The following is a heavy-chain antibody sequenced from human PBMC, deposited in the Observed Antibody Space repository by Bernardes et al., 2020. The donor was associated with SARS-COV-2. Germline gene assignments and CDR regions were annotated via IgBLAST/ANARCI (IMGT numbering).Heavy chain of an antibody. V-gene: IGHV3-23*01. D-gene: IGHD3-3*01. J-gene: IGHJ3*02. CDR1: GFTFSSYA. Sequence: GSLSLSCAASGFTFSSYAMSWVRQAPGQGLEWVSAISGSGGSTYYADSVKGRFTISRDNSKNTLYLQMNSLRAEDTAVYYCAKGGPAGTIFGVVIIEDAFDIWGQGTMVTVSS. CDR2: ISGSGGST. CDR3: AKGGPAGTIFGVVIIEDAFDI.